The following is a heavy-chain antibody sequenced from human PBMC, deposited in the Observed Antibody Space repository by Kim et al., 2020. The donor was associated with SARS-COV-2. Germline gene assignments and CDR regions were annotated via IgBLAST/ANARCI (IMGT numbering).Heavy chain of an antibody. CDR2: IYYSGST. Sequence: SETLSLTCTVSGGSISSYYWSWIRQPPGKGLEWIGYIYYSGSTNYNPSLKSRVTISVDTSKNQFSLKLSSVTAADTAVYYCARGWDSSGYSQDYWGQGTLVTVSS. D-gene: IGHD3-22*01. J-gene: IGHJ4*02. CDR3: ARGWDSSGYSQDY. CDR1: GGSISSYY. V-gene: IGHV4-59*13.